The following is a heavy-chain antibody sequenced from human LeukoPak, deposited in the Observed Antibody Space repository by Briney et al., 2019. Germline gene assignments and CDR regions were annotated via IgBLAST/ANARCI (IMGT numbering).Heavy chain of an antibody. CDR3: ARDSSFLDY. CDR1: GFTFSSYA. J-gene: IGHJ4*02. Sequence: GGSLRLSCAASGFTFSSYAMNWVRQAPGKGLEWVAVISYDGSNKYYADSVKGRFTISRDNSKNTLYLQMNSLRAEDTAVYYCARDSSFLDYCGQGTLVTVSS. V-gene: IGHV3-30-3*01. D-gene: IGHD6-19*01. CDR2: ISYDGSNK.